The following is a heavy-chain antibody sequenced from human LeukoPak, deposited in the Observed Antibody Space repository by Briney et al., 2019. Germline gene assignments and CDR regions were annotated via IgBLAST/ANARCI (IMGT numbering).Heavy chain of an antibody. CDR1: GFTVSSSF. V-gene: IGHV3-53*01. D-gene: IGHD3-22*01. J-gene: IGHJ4*02. CDR2: IYGGGTT. Sequence: AGGSLRLSCATSGFTVSSSFMSWVRQAPGKGLEWVSIIYGGGTTFYADSVKGRFTISRDNSDHTLYLQMNTLRAEDAAVYYCARGDSSTWAYFFDYWGQGTLVAVSS. CDR3: ARGDSSTWAYFFDY.